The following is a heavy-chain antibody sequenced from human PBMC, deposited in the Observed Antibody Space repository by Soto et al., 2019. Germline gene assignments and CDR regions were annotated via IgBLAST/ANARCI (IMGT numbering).Heavy chain of an antibody. V-gene: IGHV5-51*01. J-gene: IGHJ6*02. Sequence: EVQLVQSGAEVGKPGESLKISCKGSGYSFTTYWIGWVRQMPGKGLECMGIIYPGDSDTRYGPSFQGQVTISADKSISTAYLQWSSLKASDTAMYYCARQAAAGKYYYGMDVWGQGTTVTVSS. CDR3: ARQAAAGKYYYGMDV. D-gene: IGHD6-13*01. CDR2: IYPGDSDT. CDR1: GYSFTTYW.